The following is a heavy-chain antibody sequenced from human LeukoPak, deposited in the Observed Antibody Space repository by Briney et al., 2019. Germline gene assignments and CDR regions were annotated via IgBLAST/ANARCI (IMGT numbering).Heavy chain of an antibody. CDR1: GFTFSTYA. J-gene: IGHJ5*02. D-gene: IGHD6-6*01. V-gene: IGHV3-23*01. CDR2: VSGTGGRT. Sequence: GGSLRLSCAASGFTFSTYAMSWVHQAPGKGLEWVSVVSGTGGRTYYADSVKGRFTISRDNSKNTLYLQMNSLRAEDTALYYCVKASSSSPQYNWFDAWGQGTLVTVSS. CDR3: VKASSSSPQYNWFDA.